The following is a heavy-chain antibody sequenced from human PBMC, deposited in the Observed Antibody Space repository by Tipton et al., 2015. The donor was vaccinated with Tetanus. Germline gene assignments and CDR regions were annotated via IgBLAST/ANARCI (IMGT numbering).Heavy chain of an antibody. CDR2: VSGAGGSK. CDR1: GFTFNDFA. Sequence: SLRLSCVGSGFTFNDFAIHWVRQVSGKGLEWVSAVSGAGGSKVYADSVKGRFTISRDNANNSLYLQMSSLRPEDTALYYCARAVRGRDVFDVWGQGTVATVSS. V-gene: IGHV3-9*01. D-gene: IGHD3-10*01. CDR3: ARAVRGRDVFDV. J-gene: IGHJ3*01.